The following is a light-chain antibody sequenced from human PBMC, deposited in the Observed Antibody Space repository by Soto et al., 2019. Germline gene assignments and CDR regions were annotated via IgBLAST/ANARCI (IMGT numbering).Light chain of an antibody. CDR2: AAS. J-gene: IGKJ1*01. CDR3: QRSYSTL. CDR1: QSISSY. Sequence: DIQMTQSPSSLSASVGDRVTITCRASQSISSYLNWYQQKPGKAPKLLIYAASSLQSGVPSRFSGSGSGTDFTLTISSLQPEDFATYYCQRSYSTLFGQGTKVEIK. V-gene: IGKV1-39*01.